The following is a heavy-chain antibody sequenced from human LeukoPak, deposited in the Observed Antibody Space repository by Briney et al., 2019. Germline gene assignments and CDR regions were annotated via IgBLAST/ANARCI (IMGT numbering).Heavy chain of an antibody. V-gene: IGHV3-53*01. CDR2: IYSGGST. Sequence: PGGSLRLSCAASGFTFSSEAMGWVRQAPGKGLEWVSVIYSGGSTYYADSVKGRFTISRDNSKNTLYLQMNSLRAEDTAVYYCARDHQGGLDPWGQGTLVTVSS. CDR3: ARDHQGGLDP. J-gene: IGHJ5*02. CDR1: GFTFSSEA. D-gene: IGHD3-16*01.